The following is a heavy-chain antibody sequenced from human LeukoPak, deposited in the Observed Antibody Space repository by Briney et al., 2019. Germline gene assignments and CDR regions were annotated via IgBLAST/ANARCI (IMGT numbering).Heavy chain of an antibody. Sequence: PGGSLRLSCAASGFAFSSYDMHWVRQAPGQGLEWVALIWYDGSSKYYADSVQVRFMISRDSGKNTLYLQMHSLRAEDTAVYYCTKVSAPEDRGVSTGYFESWGPGTLVTVSS. D-gene: IGHD3-10*01. CDR3: TKVSAPEDRGVSTGYFES. V-gene: IGHV3-33*06. CDR1: GFAFSSYD. J-gene: IGHJ4*02. CDR2: IWYDGSSK.